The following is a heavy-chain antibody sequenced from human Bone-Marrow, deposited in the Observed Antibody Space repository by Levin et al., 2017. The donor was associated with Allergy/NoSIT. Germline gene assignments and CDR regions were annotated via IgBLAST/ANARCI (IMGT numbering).Heavy chain of an antibody. CDR1: GFDFSDYY. J-gene: IGHJ6*02. V-gene: IGHV3-11*01. D-gene: IGHD6-6*01. CDR2: ISSSAAAT. Sequence: PGGSLRLSCVVSGFDFSDYYMTWIRQSPGKGLEWISTISSSAAATHYADSVKGRFTISRDDAKYSLYLEMNSLRVEDTAVYYCARLPLRYSSSSVFDFWGQGTTVTVS. CDR3: ARLPLRYSSSSVFDF.